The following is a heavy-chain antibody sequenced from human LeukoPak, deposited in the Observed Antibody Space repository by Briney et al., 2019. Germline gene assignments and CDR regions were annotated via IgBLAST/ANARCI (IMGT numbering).Heavy chain of an antibody. CDR3: ARGEAAAAADWYFDL. Sequence: PSETLSLTCTVSSGSISRQYWSWIRRPPGKGLEWIGFIYYSGSTNYNPSLKSRVTISVDTSKNQFSLKLSSVTAADTAVYYCARGEAAAAADWYFDLWGRGTLVTVSS. J-gene: IGHJ2*01. D-gene: IGHD6-13*01. V-gene: IGHV4-59*08. CDR1: SGSISRQY. CDR2: IYYSGST.